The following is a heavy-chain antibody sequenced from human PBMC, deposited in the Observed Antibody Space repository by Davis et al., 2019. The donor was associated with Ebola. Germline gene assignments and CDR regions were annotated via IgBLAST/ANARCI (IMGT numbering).Heavy chain of an antibody. CDR2: ISGSGGST. V-gene: IGHV3-23*01. Sequence: GESLKISCAASGFTFSSYAMSWVRQAPGKGLEWVSAISGSGGSTYYADSVKGRFTISRDNSKNTLYLQMNSLRAEDTAVYYCAKEGEIQLWTIENWFDPWGQGTLVTVSS. D-gene: IGHD5-18*01. J-gene: IGHJ5*02. CDR1: GFTFSSYA. CDR3: AKEGEIQLWTIENWFDP.